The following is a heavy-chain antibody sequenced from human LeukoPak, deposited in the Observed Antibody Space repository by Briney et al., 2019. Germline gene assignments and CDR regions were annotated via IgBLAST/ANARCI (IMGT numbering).Heavy chain of an antibody. D-gene: IGHD3-10*01. Sequence: AGGSLRLSCAASGFTFSSYGMHWVRQAPGKGLEWVAVISYDGSNKYYADSVKGRFTISRDNSKNTLYLQMNSLRAEDTAVYYCARTAVRSGSYIYYYYYGMDVWGQGTTVTVSS. CDR1: GFTFSSYG. CDR2: ISYDGSNK. V-gene: IGHV3-30*03. J-gene: IGHJ6*02. CDR3: ARTAVRSGSYIYYYYYGMDV.